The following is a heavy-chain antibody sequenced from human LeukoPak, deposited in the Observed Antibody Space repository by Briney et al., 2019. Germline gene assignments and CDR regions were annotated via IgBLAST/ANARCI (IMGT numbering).Heavy chain of an antibody. CDR3: ARGGRSTIFGYYYYMDV. CDR2: IIPIFGTA. D-gene: IGHD3-3*01. CDR1: GGTFSSYA. J-gene: IGHJ6*03. V-gene: IGHV1-69*05. Sequence: GASVKVSCKASGGTFSSYAISWVRQPPGQGLEWMGGIIPIFGTANYAQKFQGRVTITTDESTSTAYMELSSLRSEDTAVYYCARGGRSTIFGYYYYMDVWGKGTTVTVSS.